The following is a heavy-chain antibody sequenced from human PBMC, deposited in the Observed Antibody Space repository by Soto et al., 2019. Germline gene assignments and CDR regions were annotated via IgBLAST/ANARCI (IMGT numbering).Heavy chain of an antibody. CDR3: AKVSSPYYYDSSGYSEWFDP. J-gene: IGHJ5*02. Sequence: GGSLRLSCAASGFTFSSYAMSWVRQAPGKGLEWVSAISGSGGSTYYADSVKGRFTISRDNSKNTLYLQMNSLRAEDTAVYYCAKVSSPYYYDSSGYSEWFDPWGQGTLVTVSS. CDR2: ISGSGGST. V-gene: IGHV3-23*01. CDR1: GFTFSSYA. D-gene: IGHD3-22*01.